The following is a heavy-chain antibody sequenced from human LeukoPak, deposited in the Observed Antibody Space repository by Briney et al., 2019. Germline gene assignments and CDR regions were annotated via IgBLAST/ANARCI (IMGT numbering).Heavy chain of an antibody. D-gene: IGHD3-22*01. J-gene: IGHJ1*01. CDR3: ARATPFYSGRIADYSLEYFHT. CDR1: VYTFSDYY. CDR2: INPNGGGT. Sequence: ASVTVSCKSCVYTFSDYYIHGVRPAAGQGLEWMGWINPNGGGTHYAQQFLGGVTMTRHRSISTAYVALSRLRSDDTAVYYCARATPFYSGRIADYSLEYFHTWGQGTLVTVCS. V-gene: IGHV1-2*02.